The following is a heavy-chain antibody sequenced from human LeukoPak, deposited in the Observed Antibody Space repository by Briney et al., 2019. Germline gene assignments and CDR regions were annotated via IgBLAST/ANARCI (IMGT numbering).Heavy chain of an antibody. J-gene: IGHJ4*02. CDR1: GYTFTSYD. D-gene: IGHD2-2*01. Sequence: GASVKVSCKASGYTFTSYDINWVRQATGQGLEWMGWISAYNGNTNYAQKFQGRVTMTTDTSTSTAYMELRSLRSDDTAVYYCARDAGVVVVPAAPILWGQGTLVTVSS. CDR2: ISAYNGNT. V-gene: IGHV1-18*01. CDR3: ARDAGVVVVPAAPIL.